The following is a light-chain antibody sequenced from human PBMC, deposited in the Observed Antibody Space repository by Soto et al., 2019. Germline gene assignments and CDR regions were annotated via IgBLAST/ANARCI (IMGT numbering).Light chain of an antibody. V-gene: IGLV2-14*01. CDR2: GVS. CDR3: SSYTAYTTLWV. J-gene: IGLJ3*02. CDR1: SSNIGNND. Sequence: QSVLTQPPSVSAAPGQKVTISCSGSSSNIGNNDVSWYQQHPGKAPKLIIYGVSNRPSGVSNRFSASKSGNAASLTISGLQAEDEADYYCSSYTAYTTLWVFGGGTKLTVL.